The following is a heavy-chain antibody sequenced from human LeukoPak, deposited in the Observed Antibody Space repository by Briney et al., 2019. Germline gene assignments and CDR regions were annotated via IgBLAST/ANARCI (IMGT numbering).Heavy chain of an antibody. D-gene: IGHD6-6*01. CDR2: INPSGGST. V-gene: IGHV1-46*01. CDR1: GYTFTSYY. J-gene: IGHJ4*02. Sequence: ASVKVSCKASGYTFTSYYMHWVRQAPGQGLEWMGIINPSGGSTSYAQKFQGRVTMTTDTSTSTAYMELRSLRSDDTAVYYCARGSIAARPGQVNDYWGQGTLVTVSS. CDR3: ARGSIAARPGQVNDY.